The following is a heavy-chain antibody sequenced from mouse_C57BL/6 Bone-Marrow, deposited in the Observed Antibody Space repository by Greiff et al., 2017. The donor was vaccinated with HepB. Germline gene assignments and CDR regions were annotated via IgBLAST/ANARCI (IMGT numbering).Heavy chain of an antibody. CDR3: ATDSYYDSSYGDYAMDY. CDR1: GFTFSDYG. V-gene: IGHV5-17*01. CDR2: ISSGSSTI. Sequence: EVQLQESGGGLVKPGGSLKLSCAASGFTFSDYGMHWVRQAPEKGLEWVAYISSGSSTIYYADTVKGRFTISRDNAKNTLFLQMTSLRSEDTAMYFCATDSYYDSSYGDYAMDYWGQGTSVTVSS. J-gene: IGHJ4*01. D-gene: IGHD1-1*01.